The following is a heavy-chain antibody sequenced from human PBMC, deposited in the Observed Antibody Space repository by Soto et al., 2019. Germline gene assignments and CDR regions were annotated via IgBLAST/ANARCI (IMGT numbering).Heavy chain of an antibody. CDR3: AKDCYGSGTDYFYGMDV. Sequence: EVQLLESGGGLVQPGGSLRLSCAASGFSFSSYAMSWVRQAPGKGPEWVSSMTAGGVSTYHADSVTGRFTLSRDNYKNRLYLQMNSLRAEDTAVYYCAKDCYGSGTDYFYGMDVRGQGTTVTVCS. D-gene: IGHD3-10*01. CDR1: GFSFSSYA. J-gene: IGHJ6*02. V-gene: IGHV3-23*01. CDR2: MTAGGVST.